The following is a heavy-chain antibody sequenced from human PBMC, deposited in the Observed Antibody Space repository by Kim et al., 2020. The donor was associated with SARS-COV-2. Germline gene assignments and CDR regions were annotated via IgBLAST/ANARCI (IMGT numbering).Heavy chain of an antibody. J-gene: IGHJ4*01. D-gene: IGHD2-21*01. V-gene: IGHV3-30*18. CDR3: AKVAVPYVVVSHYFY. CDR1: EFTFNNYG. Sequence: GGSLRLSCAASEFTFNNYGIHWVRQAPGKGLEWVAVISYDGSNKYYADSVKGRFSISRDNSKNTVYLQMNSLRAEDTAVYYCAKVAVPYVVVSHYFY. CDR2: ISYDGSNK.